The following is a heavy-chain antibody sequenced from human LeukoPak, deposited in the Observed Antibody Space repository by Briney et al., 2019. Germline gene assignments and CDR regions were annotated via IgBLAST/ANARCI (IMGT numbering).Heavy chain of an antibody. J-gene: IGHJ5*02. Sequence: SETLSLTCAVSGGSISSYYWSWIRQPAGKGLEWIGRIYTSGSTNYNPSLKSRVTMSVDTSKNQFSLKLSSVTAADTAVYYCAREPFLVYSNRGSWFDPWGQGTLVTVSS. CDR1: GGSISSYY. CDR2: IYTSGST. D-gene: IGHD4-11*01. CDR3: AREPFLVYSNRGSWFDP. V-gene: IGHV4-4*07.